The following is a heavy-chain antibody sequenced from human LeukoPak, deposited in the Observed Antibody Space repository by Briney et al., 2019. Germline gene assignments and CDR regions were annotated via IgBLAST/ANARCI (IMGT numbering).Heavy chain of an antibody. CDR2: VYYSVRS. CDR3: ARLGRIDGDPPKYYYGMDV. V-gene: IGHV4-59*08. D-gene: IGHD5-24*01. CDR1: VASIRSTY. Sequence: PSETLSLTCSVYVASIRSTYWTSIRPPPGKGLEWIGYVYYSVRSNYNPSLRSLVTISVDTSKNLYSLNLNSVTAADTAVYYCARLGRIDGDPPKYYYGMDVWGQGTTDTVSS. J-gene: IGHJ6*02.